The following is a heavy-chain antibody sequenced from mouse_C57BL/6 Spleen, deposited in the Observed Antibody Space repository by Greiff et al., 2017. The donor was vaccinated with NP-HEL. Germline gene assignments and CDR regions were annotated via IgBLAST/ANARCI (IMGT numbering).Heavy chain of an antibody. CDR1: GYTFTSYW. V-gene: IGHV1-50*01. J-gene: IGHJ2*01. D-gene: IGHD3-2*02. CDR3: ARSMTAQAHY. Sequence: VQLQQPGAELVKPGASVKLSCKASGYTFTSYWMQWVKQRPGQGLEWIGEIDPSDSYTNYNQKFKGKATLTVDTSSSTAYMQLSSLTSEDSAVYYCARSMTAQAHYWGQGTTLTVSS. CDR2: IDPSDSYT.